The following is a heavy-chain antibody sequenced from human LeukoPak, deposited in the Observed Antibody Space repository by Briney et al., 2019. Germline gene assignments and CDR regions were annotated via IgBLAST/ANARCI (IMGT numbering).Heavy chain of an antibody. J-gene: IGHJ6*03. CDR3: ARSLFRFLEWSYRSYYYYYMDV. CDR1: GYTFTSYY. CDR2: IIPIFGTV. D-gene: IGHD3-3*01. Sequence: SVKVSCKASGYTFTSYYMHWVRQAPGQGLEWMGGIIPIFGTVNYAQKFQGRVTITADKSTSTAYMELSSLRSEDTAVYYCARSLFRFLEWSYRSYYYYYMDVWGKGTTVTVSS. V-gene: IGHV1-69*06.